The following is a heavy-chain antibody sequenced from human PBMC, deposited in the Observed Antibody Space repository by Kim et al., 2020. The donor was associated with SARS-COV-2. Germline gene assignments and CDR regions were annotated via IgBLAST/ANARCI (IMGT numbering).Heavy chain of an antibody. J-gene: IGHJ4*02. V-gene: IGHV4-61*02. CDR3: ARSAFYGPGGNY. CDR2: IYTSGST. Sequence: SETLSLTCTVSGGSISSGSYYWSWIRQPAGKGLEWIGRIYTSGSTNYNPSLKSRVTISVDTSKNLFSLKLSSVTAADTAVYYCARSAFYGPGGNYWGQGTMVTVSS. D-gene: IGHD3-16*01. CDR1: GGSISSGSYY.